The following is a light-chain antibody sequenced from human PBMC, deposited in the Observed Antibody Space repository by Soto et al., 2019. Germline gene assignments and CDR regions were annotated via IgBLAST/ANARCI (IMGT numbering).Light chain of an antibody. CDR3: QHYGRSPQIS. CDR2: GAS. Sequence: EIVLTQSPGTLSLSPGERATLSCRASQSVSSNLLAWYQQKARQALRLLIYGASNSATVIPDMFSGSGSATDLSLAISRLEPVALAVYYRQHYGRSPQISLGHGTRLEIK. V-gene: IGKV3-20*01. CDR1: QSVSSNL. J-gene: IGKJ5*01.